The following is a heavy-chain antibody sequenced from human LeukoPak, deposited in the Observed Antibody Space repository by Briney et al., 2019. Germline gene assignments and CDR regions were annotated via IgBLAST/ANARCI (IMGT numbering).Heavy chain of an antibody. CDR1: GFTFSSYS. D-gene: IGHD3-22*01. V-gene: IGHV3-21*01. Sequence: GGSLRLSCAASGFTFSSYSMNWVRQAPGKGLEWVSSISSSSSYIYYADSVKGRFTISRDNATNSLYLQMNSLRAEDTAVYYCATTEGYYDSSGYNYGMDVWGQGTTVTVSS. J-gene: IGHJ6*02. CDR2: ISSSSSYI. CDR3: ATTEGYYDSSGYNYGMDV.